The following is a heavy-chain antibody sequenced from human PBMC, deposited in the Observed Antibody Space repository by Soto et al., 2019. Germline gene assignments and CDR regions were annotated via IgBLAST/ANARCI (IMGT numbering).Heavy chain of an antibody. Sequence: GGSLRLSCAASGFTFSSYGMHWVRQALGKGLEWVAVISYDGSNKYYADSVKGRFTISRDNSKNTLYLQMNSLRAEDTAVYYCAKNLAYGYYYDSSGPLPSSKYGMDVWGRGTTVTVSS. CDR1: GFTFSSYG. V-gene: IGHV3-30*18. CDR3: AKNLAYGYYYDSSGPLPSSKYGMDV. J-gene: IGHJ6*02. CDR2: ISYDGSNK. D-gene: IGHD3-22*01.